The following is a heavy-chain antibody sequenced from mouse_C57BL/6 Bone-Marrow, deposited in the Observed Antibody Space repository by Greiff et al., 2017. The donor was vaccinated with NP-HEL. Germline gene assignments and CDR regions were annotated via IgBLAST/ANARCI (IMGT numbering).Heavy chain of an antibody. CDR3: ARGTAQATFWFAY. CDR2: INPNYGTT. V-gene: IGHV1-39*01. Sequence: EVKLQESGPELVKPGASVKISCKASGYSFTDYNMNWVKQSNGKSLEWIGVINPNYGTTSYNQKFKGKATLTVDQSSSTAYMQLNSLTSEDSAVYYCARGTAQATFWFAYWGQGTLVTVSA. D-gene: IGHD3-2*02. CDR1: GYSFTDYN. J-gene: IGHJ3*01.